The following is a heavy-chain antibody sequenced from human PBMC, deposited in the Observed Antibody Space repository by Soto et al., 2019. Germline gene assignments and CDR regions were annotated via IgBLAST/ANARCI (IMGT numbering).Heavy chain of an antibody. CDR2: INSDGSST. CDR1: GFTFSSYW. Sequence: EVQLVESGGGLVQPGGSLRLSCAASGFTFSSYWMHWVRQAPGKGLVWVSRINSDGSSTSYADSVKGRFTISRDNAKNTLYLQMNSLRAEDTAVYYRARDAPDYDFWSGYYWIVWGQGTTVTVSS. J-gene: IGHJ6*02. V-gene: IGHV3-74*01. CDR3: ARDAPDYDFWSGYYWIV. D-gene: IGHD3-3*01.